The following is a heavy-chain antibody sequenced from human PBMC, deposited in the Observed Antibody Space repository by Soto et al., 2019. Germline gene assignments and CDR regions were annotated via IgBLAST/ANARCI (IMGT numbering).Heavy chain of an antibody. CDR2: ISYDGSNK. J-gene: IGHJ3*02. CDR1: GFTFSSYG. Sequence: QVQLVESGGGVVQPGRSLRLSCAASGFTFSSYGMHWVRQAPGKGLEWVAVISYDGSNKYYADSAKGRFTISRDNSKNALDLQMNSLRAEDTAVYHCAKDQGDYYHSSVLAKGAFDIWGQGTMVTVSS. D-gene: IGHD3-22*01. CDR3: AKDQGDYYHSSVLAKGAFDI. V-gene: IGHV3-30*18.